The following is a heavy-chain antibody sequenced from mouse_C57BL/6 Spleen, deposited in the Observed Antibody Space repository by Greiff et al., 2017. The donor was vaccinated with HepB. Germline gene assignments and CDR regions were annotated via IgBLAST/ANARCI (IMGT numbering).Heavy chain of an antibody. CDR2: IYPGSGNT. Sequence: QVQLKESGAELVRPGASVKLSCKASGYTFTDYYINWVKQRPGQGLEWIARIYPGSGNTYYNEKFKGKATLTAEKSSSTAYMQLSSLTSEDSAVYFCSNGHYGSSYGAMDYWCQGTSVTVSS. CDR1: GYTFTDYY. V-gene: IGHV1-76*01. CDR3: SNGHYGSSYGAMDY. D-gene: IGHD1-1*01. J-gene: IGHJ4*01.